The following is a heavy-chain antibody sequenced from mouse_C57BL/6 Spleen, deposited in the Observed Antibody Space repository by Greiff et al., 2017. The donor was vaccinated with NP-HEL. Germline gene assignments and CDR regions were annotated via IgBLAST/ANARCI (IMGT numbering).Heavy chain of an antibody. V-gene: IGHV5-17*01. D-gene: IGHD2-4*01. J-gene: IGHJ1*03. CDR1: GFTFSDYG. Sequence: EVQVVESGGGLVKPGGSLKLSCAASGFTFSDYGMHWVRQAPEKGLEWVAYISSGSSTIYYADTVKGRFTISRDNAKNTLFLQMTSLRSEDTAMYYCARSPIYYDYVYWYFDVWGTGTTVTVSS. CDR2: ISSGSSTI. CDR3: ARSPIYYDYVYWYFDV.